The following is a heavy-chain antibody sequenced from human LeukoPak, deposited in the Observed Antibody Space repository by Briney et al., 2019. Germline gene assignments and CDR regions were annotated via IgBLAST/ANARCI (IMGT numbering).Heavy chain of an antibody. D-gene: IGHD2-2*01. CDR3: AVGYCSSTSCDSRQAFDI. CDR2: ISAYNGNT. CDR1: GYTFTRYG. V-gene: IGHV1-18*01. Sequence: APVKVSCKASGYTFTRYGICWVRQAPGQGREWMGWISAYNGNTKYAQKLQGRVTMTTDTSTSTAYMELRSLRSDDTGVYYSAVGYCSSTSCDSRQAFDIWGQGTMVTVSS. J-gene: IGHJ3*02.